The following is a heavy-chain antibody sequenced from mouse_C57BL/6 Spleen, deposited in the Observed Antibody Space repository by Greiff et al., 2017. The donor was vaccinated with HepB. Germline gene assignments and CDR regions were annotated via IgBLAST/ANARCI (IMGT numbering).Heavy chain of an antibody. CDR1: GFNIKNTY. V-gene: IGHV14-3*01. J-gene: IGHJ4*01. CDR3: AREYYGSSYDYAMDY. D-gene: IGHD1-1*01. Sequence: EVQGVESVAELVRPGASVKLSCTASGFNIKNTYMHWVKQRPEQGLEWIGRIDPANGNTKYAPKFQGKATITADTSSNTAYLQLSSLTSEDTAIYYCAREYYGSSYDYAMDYWGQGTSVTVSS. CDR2: IDPANGNT.